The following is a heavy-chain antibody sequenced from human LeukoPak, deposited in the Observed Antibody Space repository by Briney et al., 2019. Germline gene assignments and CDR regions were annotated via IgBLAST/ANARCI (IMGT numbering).Heavy chain of an antibody. CDR1: GYTFTGYY. D-gene: IGHD4-17*01. J-gene: IGHJ4*02. Sequence: GASVKVSCKASGYTFTGYYMHWVRQAPGQGLEWMGIINPSGGSTSYAQKFQGRVTMTRDTSTSTVYMELSSLRSEDTAVYYCARLDYGGKEPARGFDYWGQGTLVTVSS. CDR2: INPSGGST. V-gene: IGHV1-46*01. CDR3: ARLDYGGKEPARGFDY.